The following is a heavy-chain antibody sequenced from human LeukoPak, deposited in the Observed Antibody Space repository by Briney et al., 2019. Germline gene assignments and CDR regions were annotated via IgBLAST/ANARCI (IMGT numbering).Heavy chain of an antibody. CDR3: ARDRYGYCGGGSCLLFDY. V-gene: IGHV1-18*04. D-gene: IGHD2-15*01. Sequence: GASVKVSCKASGYSFHDFGISWVRQAPGQGLEWMGWISTEIGNTNYAQRLQGRVTMTRDTSTSTVYMELTSLTSDDTAVYYCARDRYGYCGGGSCLLFDYWGQGTLVTVSS. CDR1: GYSFHDFG. CDR2: ISTEIGNT. J-gene: IGHJ4*02.